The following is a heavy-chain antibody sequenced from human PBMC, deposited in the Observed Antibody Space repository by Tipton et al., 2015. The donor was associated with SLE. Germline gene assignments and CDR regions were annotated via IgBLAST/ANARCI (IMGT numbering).Heavy chain of an antibody. CDR2: IYHSGST. CDR3: ARGGVAGPFDY. CDR1: GGSFSGYY. Sequence: TLSLTCAVYGGSFSGYYWSWVRQPPGKGLEWIGEIYHSGSTNYNPSLKSRVTISVDKSKNQFSLKLSSVTAADTAVYYCARGGVAGPFDYWGQGTLVTVSS. J-gene: IGHJ4*02. V-gene: IGHV4-34*01. D-gene: IGHD6-19*01.